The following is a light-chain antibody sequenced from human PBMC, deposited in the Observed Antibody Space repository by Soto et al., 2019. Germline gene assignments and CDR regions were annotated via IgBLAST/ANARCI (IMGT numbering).Light chain of an antibody. V-gene: IGLV2-14*03. CDR1: SSDVGGYNY. Sequence: QSALTQPASVSGSPGQSSTISCTGTSSDVGGYNYVSWYQHHPGKAPKLMIYDVSNRPSGVSNRFSGSKSGNTASLIISGLQAEDEADYYCSSYTSSGTLSTYVFGTGTKVTVL. CDR3: SSYTSSGTLSTYV. J-gene: IGLJ1*01. CDR2: DVS.